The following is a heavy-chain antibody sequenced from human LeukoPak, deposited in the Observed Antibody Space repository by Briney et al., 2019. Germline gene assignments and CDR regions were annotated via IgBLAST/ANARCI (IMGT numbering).Heavy chain of an antibody. CDR2: IYYSGST. Sequence: SETLSLTCTVSGGSISSGGYYWSWIRQHPGKGLEWIGYIYYSGSTYYNPSLKSRVTISVDTSKNQLSLKLSSVTAADTAVYYCARDGLRFLDRRWYYYYGMDVWGQGTTVTVSS. CDR1: GGSISSGGYY. J-gene: IGHJ6*02. D-gene: IGHD3-3*01. V-gene: IGHV4-31*03. CDR3: ARDGLRFLDRRWYYYYGMDV.